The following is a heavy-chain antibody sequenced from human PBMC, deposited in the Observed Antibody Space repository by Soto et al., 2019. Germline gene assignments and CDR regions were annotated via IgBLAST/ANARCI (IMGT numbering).Heavy chain of an antibody. CDR1: GGSISSGGYS. CDR2: IYHSGST. CDR3: AREGGSQFDY. J-gene: IGHJ4*02. D-gene: IGHD3-10*01. V-gene: IGHV4-30-2*01. Sequence: TLSLTCSVSGGSISSGGYSWSWIRQPPGKGLEWIGYIYHSGSTYYNPSLKSRVTISVDTSKNQFSLKLSSVTAADTAVYYCAREGGSQFDYWGQGTLVTVSS.